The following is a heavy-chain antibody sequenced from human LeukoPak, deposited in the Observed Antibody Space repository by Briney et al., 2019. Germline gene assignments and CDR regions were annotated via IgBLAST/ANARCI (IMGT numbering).Heavy chain of an antibody. D-gene: IGHD2-21*02. CDR3: ARGGVVVTDTLDDY. CDR2: ISSSSSYI. CDR1: GFTFSSYS. V-gene: IGHV3-21*01. Sequence: GGSLRLSCAASGFTFSSYSMNWVRPAPGKGLEWVSSISSSSSYIYYADSVKGRFTISRDNAKNSLYLQMNSLRAEDTAVYCCARGGVVVTDTLDDYWGQGTLVTVSS. J-gene: IGHJ4*02.